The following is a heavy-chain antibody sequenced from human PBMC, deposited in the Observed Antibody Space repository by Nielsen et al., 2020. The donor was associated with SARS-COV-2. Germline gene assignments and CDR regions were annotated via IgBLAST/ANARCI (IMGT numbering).Heavy chain of an antibody. J-gene: IGHJ4*02. D-gene: IGHD2-15*01. Sequence: LSLTCATSGFRLTDHLMYWVRQAPGKGPQWVAAVSSDGKNEYHADSVKGRFTISRDNAKNSLYLQMNSLRVEDTALYYCARDGKDSKRWHQRVDYCGQGTMVTVSS. CDR2: VSSDGKNE. CDR3: ARDGKDSKRWHQRVDY. V-gene: IGHV3-30*04. CDR1: GFRLTDHL.